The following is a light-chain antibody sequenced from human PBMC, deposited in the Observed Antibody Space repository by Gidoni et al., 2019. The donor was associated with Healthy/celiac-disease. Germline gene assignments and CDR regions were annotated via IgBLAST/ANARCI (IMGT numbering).Light chain of an antibody. CDR3: SSYAGSNNLV. V-gene: IGLV2-8*01. CDR1: SSDVGGYNY. J-gene: IGLJ2*01. Sequence: QSALTHPPSASGSPGQSVTISCTGTSSDVGGYNYVSWYQQHPGKAPKLMIYEVSKRPSGVPDLFSGSKSGNTASLTVSGLQAEDEADYYCSSYAGSNNLVFGGGTKLTVL. CDR2: EVS.